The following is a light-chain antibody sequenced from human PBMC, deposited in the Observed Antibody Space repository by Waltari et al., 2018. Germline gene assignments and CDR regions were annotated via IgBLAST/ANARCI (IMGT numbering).Light chain of an antibody. V-gene: IGLV2-14*03. CDR1: SSYIGDYNH. J-gene: IGLJ1*01. CDR3: SSYSTSITPYV. CDR2: DVS. Sequence: QSALTQPASVSGSPGQSITISCTGSSSYIGDYNHVSCYQQHPGKAPKLMIYDVSSRPSGVSNRFFGSKSGTTASLTVSGLQAEDEAVYFCSSYSTSITPYVFGAGTKVTVL.